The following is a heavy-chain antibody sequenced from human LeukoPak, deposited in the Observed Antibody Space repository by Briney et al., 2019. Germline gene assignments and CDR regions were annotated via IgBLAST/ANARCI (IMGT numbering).Heavy chain of an antibody. CDR1: GGSISSYY. D-gene: IGHD6-13*01. J-gene: IGHJ4*02. Sequence: SGTLSLTCTVSGGSISSYYWSWIRQPAGKGLEWIGRIYTSGSTNYNPSLKSRVTMSVDTSKNQFSLKLSSVTAADTAVYYCARSSSWYLYFDYWGQGTLVTVSS. CDR2: IYTSGST. CDR3: ARSSSWYLYFDY. V-gene: IGHV4-4*07.